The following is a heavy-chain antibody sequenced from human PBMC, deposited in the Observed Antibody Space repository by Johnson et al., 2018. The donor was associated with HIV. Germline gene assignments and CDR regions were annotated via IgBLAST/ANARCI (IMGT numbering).Heavy chain of an antibody. CDR1: GFTFSSYA. Sequence: QEKLVESGGGVVQPGRSLRLSCAASGFTFSSYAMHWVRQAPGKGLEWVAVISYDGSNKYYADSVKGRFTISRDNSKNTLYLQMNSLRAEDTAVYYCARFPPGERDDAFDIWGQGTMVTVSS. CDR2: ISYDGSNK. D-gene: IGHD1-1*01. J-gene: IGHJ3*02. V-gene: IGHV3-30-3*01. CDR3: ARFPPGERDDAFDI.